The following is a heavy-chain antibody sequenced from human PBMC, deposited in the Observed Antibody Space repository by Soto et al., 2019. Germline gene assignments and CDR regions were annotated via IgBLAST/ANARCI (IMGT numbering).Heavy chain of an antibody. CDR3: AKVVDYYFDSSGFPTQNWFDP. CDR1: GFTFTSYV. J-gene: IGHJ5*02. V-gene: IGHV3-30*18. CDR2: ISSDGTKK. Sequence: GGSLELACAASGFTFTSYVMHWVRQAPGKGLEWVAVISSDGTKKSYADSVKGRFTISRDNSKNTLYLQMNSLRVEDTAVFYCAKVVDYYFDSSGFPTQNWFDPWGQGTLVTVSS. D-gene: IGHD3-22*01.